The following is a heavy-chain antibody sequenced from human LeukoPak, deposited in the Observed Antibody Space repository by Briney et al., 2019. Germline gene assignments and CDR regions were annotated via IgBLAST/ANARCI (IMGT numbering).Heavy chain of an antibody. J-gene: IGHJ6*02. V-gene: IGHV4-30-2*01. CDR1: GGSISSGGYS. Sequence: SETLSLTRAVSGGSISSGGYSWSWIRQPPGKGLEWIGYIYHSGSTYYNPSLKSRVTISVDRSKNQFSLKLSSVTAADTAVYYCASPDVWGQGTTVTVSS. CDR3: ASPDV. CDR2: IYHSGST.